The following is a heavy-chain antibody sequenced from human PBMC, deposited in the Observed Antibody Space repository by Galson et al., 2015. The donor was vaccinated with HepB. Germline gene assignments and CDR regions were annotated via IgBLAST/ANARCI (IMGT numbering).Heavy chain of an antibody. CDR3: ARAHYYDSSGYIYRRNNWFDP. D-gene: IGHD3-22*01. CDR2: INHSGST. CDR1: GGSFSGYY. Sequence: ETLSLTCAVYGGSFSGYYWSWIRQPPGKGLEWIGEINHSGSTNYNPSLKSRVTISVDTSKNQFSLKLSSVTAADTAVYYCARAHYYDSSGYIYRRNNWFDPWGQGTLVTVSS. V-gene: IGHV4-34*01. J-gene: IGHJ5*02.